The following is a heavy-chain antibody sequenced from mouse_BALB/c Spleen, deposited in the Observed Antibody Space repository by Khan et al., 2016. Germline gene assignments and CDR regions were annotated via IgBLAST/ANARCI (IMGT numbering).Heavy chain of an antibody. Sequence: EVELVESGPSLVKPSQTLSLTCSVTGDSITSGYWNWIRKFPGNKLEYMGYISYSYSTYYNPSLKSRISITRDTSKNQYYLQLNSVTTEDTATYYCARFGGNYRSWFAYWGQGTLVTVSA. CDR1: GDSITSGY. V-gene: IGHV3-8*02. CDR2: ISYSYST. CDR3: ARFGGNYRSWFAY. J-gene: IGHJ3*01. D-gene: IGHD2-1*01.